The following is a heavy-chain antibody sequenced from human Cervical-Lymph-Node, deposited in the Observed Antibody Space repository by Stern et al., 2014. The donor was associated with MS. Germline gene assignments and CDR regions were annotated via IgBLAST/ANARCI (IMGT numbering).Heavy chain of an antibody. CDR2: LYPGDSDT. J-gene: IGHJ4*02. CDR1: GYSFTANW. D-gene: IGHD4-17*01. CDR3: ARDYGDYAFDY. V-gene: IGHV5-51*01. Sequence: EDQLVESGAEVKKPGESLKISCKGSGYSFTANWIAWVRQMPGKGLEWMGILYPGDSDTRHSPSFQGQVTISADKSISTAYLQWSSLKASDTAMYYCARDYGDYAFDYWGQGTLVTVSS.